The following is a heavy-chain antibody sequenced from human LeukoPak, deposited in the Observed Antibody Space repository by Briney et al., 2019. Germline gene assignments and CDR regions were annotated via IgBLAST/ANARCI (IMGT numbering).Heavy chain of an antibody. CDR2: INHMGGST. J-gene: IGHJ4*02. D-gene: IGHD1-26*01. Sequence: ASVKVSCKASGYTFTNYYMHWVRQAPGQGLEWMGIINHMGGSTSYSQKFQGRVTITRDTSASIVYMELSSLRSEDMAFYYCARERGEFGGSYFLDYWGQGTLVTVSS. V-gene: IGHV1-46*01. CDR1: GYTFTNYY. CDR3: ARERGEFGGSYFLDY.